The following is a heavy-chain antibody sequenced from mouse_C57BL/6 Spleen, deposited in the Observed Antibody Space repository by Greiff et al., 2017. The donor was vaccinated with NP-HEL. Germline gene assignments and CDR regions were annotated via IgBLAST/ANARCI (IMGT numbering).Heavy chain of an antibody. D-gene: IGHD1-1*01. CDR3: TRQYYGSLDY. V-gene: IGHV1-15*01. J-gene: IGHJ2*01. CDR1: GYTFTDYE. CDR2: IDPETGGT. Sequence: QVQLKQSGAELVRPGASVTLSCKASGYTFTDYEMHWVKQTPVHGLEWIGAIDPETGGTAYNQKFKGKAILTADKSSSTAYMELRSLTSEDSAVYYCTRQYYGSLDYWGQGTTLTVSS.